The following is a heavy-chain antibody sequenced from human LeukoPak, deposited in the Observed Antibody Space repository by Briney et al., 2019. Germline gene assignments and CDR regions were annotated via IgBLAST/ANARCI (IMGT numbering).Heavy chain of an antibody. Sequence: GGSLRLSCAASGFTFSIYAMSWVRQAPGKGLQWVSSITSRGESTWYVDSVKGRFTITRDNSENTLYLQMNSLRAEGTAVYYCAKDRFGYSSSWPFDYWGQGTLVTVSS. CDR1: GFTFSIYA. V-gene: IGHV3-23*01. CDR2: ITSRGEST. CDR3: AKDRFGYSSSWPFDY. D-gene: IGHD6-13*01. J-gene: IGHJ4*02.